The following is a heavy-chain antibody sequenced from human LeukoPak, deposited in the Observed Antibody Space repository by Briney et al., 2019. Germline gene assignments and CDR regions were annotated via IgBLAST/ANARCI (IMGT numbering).Heavy chain of an antibody. CDR2: INPSGGTT. Sequence: PRASVKVSCKASGYTFTNYYMHWVRQAPGQGLEWMAIINPSGGTTTYAQKFQGRVTVSTDTSTSTVYMELSSLRSEDTAVYYCARKGGITSTADYWGQGTLATVSS. V-gene: IGHV1-46*01. CDR3: ARKGGITSTADY. J-gene: IGHJ4*02. CDR1: GYTFTNYY. D-gene: IGHD1-1*01.